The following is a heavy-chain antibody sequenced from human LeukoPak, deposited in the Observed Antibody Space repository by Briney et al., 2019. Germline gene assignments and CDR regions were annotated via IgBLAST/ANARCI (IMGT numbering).Heavy chain of an antibody. CDR2: ISGGGGST. J-gene: IGHJ3*02. V-gene: IGHV3-23*01. Sequence: GGSLRLSCAASGFTFSSYAMSWVRQAPGKGLDWVSVISGGGGSTYYADSVKGRFTISRENSKNTLYLQMNSLRAEDTAVYYCAKSLSTVDAFDIWGQGTMVTVSS. CDR1: GFTFSSYA. D-gene: IGHD4-17*01. CDR3: AKSLSTVDAFDI.